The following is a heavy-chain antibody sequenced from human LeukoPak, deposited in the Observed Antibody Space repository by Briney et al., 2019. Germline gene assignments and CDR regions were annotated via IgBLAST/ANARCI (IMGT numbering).Heavy chain of an antibody. Sequence: PGGSLRLSCAASGFTFSSYWMHWVRQAPGKGLVWVSRINSDGSSTNYADSVKGRFTISRDNAKNTLSLQMNSLRAEDTAVSYCARVPITLAGTKDANYFQHWGQGTLVTVSS. D-gene: IGHD6-19*01. J-gene: IGHJ1*01. V-gene: IGHV3-74*01. CDR2: INSDGSST. CDR3: ARVPITLAGTKDANYFQH. CDR1: GFTFSSYW.